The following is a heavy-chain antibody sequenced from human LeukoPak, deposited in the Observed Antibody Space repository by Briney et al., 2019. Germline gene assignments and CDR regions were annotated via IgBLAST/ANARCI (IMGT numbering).Heavy chain of an antibody. CDR3: VRLVGGDIDY. CDR1: GGSISNYY. Sequence: SETLSLTCTVSGGSISNYYWTWIRQPPGKGLEWIGYIYYSGTTDYNPSLKSRVTISVDTSKNQFSLQLNSVTPEDTAVYFCVRLVGGDIDYWGQGTLVTVSS. V-gene: IGHV4-59*12. J-gene: IGHJ4*02. CDR2: IYYSGTT. D-gene: IGHD5-12*01.